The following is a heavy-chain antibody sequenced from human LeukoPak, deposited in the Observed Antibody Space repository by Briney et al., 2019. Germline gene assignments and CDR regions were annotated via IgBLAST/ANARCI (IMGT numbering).Heavy chain of an antibody. CDR2: IYYSGST. CDR3: ARHKGNMGSSWYTAYYYYGMDV. V-gene: IGHV4-39*01. D-gene: IGHD6-13*01. CDR1: GGSIRSSSYY. J-gene: IGHJ6*02. Sequence: PSETLSLTCTVSGGSIRSSSYYWGWIRQPPGKGLEWIGSIYYSGSTYYNPSLKSRVTISVDTSKNQFSLKRSSVTAADTAVYYCARHKGNMGSSWYTAYYYYGMDVWGQGTTVTVSS.